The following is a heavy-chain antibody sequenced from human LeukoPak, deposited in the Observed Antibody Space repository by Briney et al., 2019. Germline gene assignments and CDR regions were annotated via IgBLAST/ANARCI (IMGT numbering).Heavy chain of an antibody. J-gene: IGHJ5*02. CDR3: ARGQVPAARGYNWFDP. CDR1: GDSISSGNY. D-gene: IGHD2-2*01. V-gene: IGHV4-34*01. CDR2: INARGDT. Sequence: PSETLSLTCAVAGDSISSGNYWNWIRQPPGKGLEWIGEINARGDTNYNPSLKSRVTISVDTSKKQFSLRLTSMIAADTALYYCARGQVPAARGYNWFDPWGQGTLVTVSS.